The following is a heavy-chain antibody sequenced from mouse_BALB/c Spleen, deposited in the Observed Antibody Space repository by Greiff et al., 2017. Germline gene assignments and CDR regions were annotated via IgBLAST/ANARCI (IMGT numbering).Heavy chain of an antibody. CDR2: IDPANGNT. J-gene: IGHJ2*01. V-gene: IGHV14-3*02. Sequence: VQLKESGAELVKPGASVKLSCTASGFNIKDTYMHWVKQRPEQGLEWIGRIDPANGNTKYDPKFQGKATITADTSSNTAYLQLSSLTSEDTAVYYCARSYYGYGDYWGQGTTLTVSS. CDR3: ARSYYGYGDY. D-gene: IGHD1-2*01. CDR1: GFNIKDTY.